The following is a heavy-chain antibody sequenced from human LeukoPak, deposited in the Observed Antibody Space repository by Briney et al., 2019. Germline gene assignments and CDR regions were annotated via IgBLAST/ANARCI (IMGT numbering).Heavy chain of an antibody. D-gene: IGHD5-12*01. Sequence: PGRSLRLSCAASGFTFSSYGMHWVRQAPGKGLEWVAVISYDGSNKYYADSVKGRFTISRDNPKNTLYLQMNSLRAEDTAVYYCAKEMVGGYGDYWGQGTLVTVSS. CDR2: ISYDGSNK. V-gene: IGHV3-30*18. CDR3: AKEMVGGYGDY. CDR1: GFTFSSYG. J-gene: IGHJ4*02.